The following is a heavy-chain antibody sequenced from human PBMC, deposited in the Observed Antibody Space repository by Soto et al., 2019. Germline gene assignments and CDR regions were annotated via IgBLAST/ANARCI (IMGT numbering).Heavy chain of an antibody. CDR2: ISSSGSDV. D-gene: IGHD3-22*01. Sequence: AGGSLRLSCAASGFTFSHYYMTWIRQAPGKGLEWVSHISSSGSDVYYGDSVRGRFTISRDNAENLLFLQMNDLRGDDTAVYYCVRDLQWFQYSKKYNMDVWGQGTTVTVSS. J-gene: IGHJ6*02. CDR3: VRDLQWFQYSKKYNMDV. V-gene: IGHV3-11*01. CDR1: GFTFSHYY.